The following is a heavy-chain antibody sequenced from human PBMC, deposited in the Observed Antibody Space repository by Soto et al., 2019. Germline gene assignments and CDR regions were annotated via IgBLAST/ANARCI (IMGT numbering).Heavy chain of an antibody. CDR3: AKDLRRYDFWSGQNWFDS. Sequence: QVQLVESGGGVVQPGRSLRLSCAASGFTFSSYGMHWVRQAPGKGLEWVAVISYDVSNKYYADSVKGRFTISRDKSKNTLYMQMNSLRAEDTAVYYCAKDLRRYDFWSGQNWFDSWVQGPLVTVSS. CDR1: GFTFSSYG. J-gene: IGHJ5*01. D-gene: IGHD3-3*01. V-gene: IGHV3-30*18. CDR2: ISYDVSNK.